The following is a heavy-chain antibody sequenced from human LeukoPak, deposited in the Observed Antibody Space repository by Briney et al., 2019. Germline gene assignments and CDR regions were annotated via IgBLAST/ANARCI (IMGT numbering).Heavy chain of an antibody. CDR1: GGSFSGYY. J-gene: IGHJ4*02. V-gene: IGHV4-34*01. CDR2: INHSGST. Sequence: SETLSLTCAVYGGSFSGYYWSWIRQPPGKGLEWIGEINHSGSTNYNPSLKSRVTISVDTSKNQLSLKLSSVTAADTAVYYCARAWKGITGTTAYRYWGQGTLVTVSS. CDR3: ARAWKGITGTTAYRY. D-gene: IGHD1-7*01.